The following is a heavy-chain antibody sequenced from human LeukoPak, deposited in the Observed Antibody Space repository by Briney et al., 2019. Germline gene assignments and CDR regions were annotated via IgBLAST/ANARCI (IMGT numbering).Heavy chain of an antibody. V-gene: IGHV4-59*01. CDR2: IYYSGST. J-gene: IGHJ6*03. CDR3: ERAVYSYGHWDYYYYMDV. CDR1: GGSISIYY. Sequence: PSETLSLTCTVSGGSISIYYWSWIRQPPGKGLEWIGYIYYSGSTNYNPSLKSRVTISVDTSKNQFSLKLSSVTAADTAVYYCERAVYSYGHWDYYYYMDVWGKGTTVTVSS. D-gene: IGHD5-18*01.